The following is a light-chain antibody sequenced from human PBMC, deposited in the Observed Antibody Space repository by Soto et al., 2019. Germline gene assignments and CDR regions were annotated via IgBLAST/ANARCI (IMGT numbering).Light chain of an antibody. J-gene: IGKJ1*01. CDR2: KTS. CDR1: QSISLW. Sequence: DIHMTQSPSTLSASVGDRVTITCRASQSISLWVAWYQQKPGRAPNLLIYKTSSLETGVPSRFSGSGSGTKFPPNNSRLQPDYFSTYYCQHYKDYSWTFGQGNKVEVK. CDR3: QHYKDYSWT. V-gene: IGKV1-5*03.